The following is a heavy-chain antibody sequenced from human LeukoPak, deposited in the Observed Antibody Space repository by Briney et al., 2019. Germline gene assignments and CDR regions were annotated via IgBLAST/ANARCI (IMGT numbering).Heavy chain of an antibody. CDR3: ARDRDYSDTSGLFDY. Sequence: GASVKVSCKASGYTFAGYYIHWVRQAPGQGLEWVGWINPNSGVINSAQKFQGRVDMTRDASISTAYMELTGLKSHDTAVYYCARDRDYSDTSGLFDYWGQATLVTVSS. CDR2: INPNSGVI. CDR1: GYTFAGYY. D-gene: IGHD3-22*01. V-gene: IGHV1-2*02. J-gene: IGHJ4*02.